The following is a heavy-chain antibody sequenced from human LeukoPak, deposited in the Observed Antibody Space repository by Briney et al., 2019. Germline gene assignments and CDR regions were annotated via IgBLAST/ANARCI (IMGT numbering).Heavy chain of an antibody. D-gene: IGHD1-26*01. CDR1: GFTFTSYS. Sequence: GALRLSCAASGFTFTSYSMNWVRQAPGKGLEWVSTISGGGGSTYYADSVKGRFTISRDNSKNTLYLQVNSLRAEDTAVYYCAKGGKWDVTPFDYWGQGTLVTVSP. CDR2: ISGGGGST. CDR3: AKGGKWDVTPFDY. V-gene: IGHV3-23*01. J-gene: IGHJ4*02.